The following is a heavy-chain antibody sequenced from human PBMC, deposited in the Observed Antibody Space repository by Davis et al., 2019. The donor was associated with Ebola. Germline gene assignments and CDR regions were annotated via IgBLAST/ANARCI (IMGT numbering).Heavy chain of an antibody. Sequence: GGSLRLSCAASGFTFSGSAMHWVRQASGKGLEWVGRIRSKANSYATAYAASVKGRFTISRDDSKNTAYLQMNSLKTEDTAVYYCARVPSTFGGVIDRLDYWGQGTLVTVSS. CDR1: GFTFSGSA. J-gene: IGHJ4*02. D-gene: IGHD3-16*02. CDR3: ARVPSTFGGVIDRLDY. V-gene: IGHV3-73*01. CDR2: IRSKANSYAT.